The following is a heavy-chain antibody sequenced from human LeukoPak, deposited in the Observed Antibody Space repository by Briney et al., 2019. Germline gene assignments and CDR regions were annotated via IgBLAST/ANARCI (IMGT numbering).Heavy chain of an antibody. Sequence: GGSLRLSCAASGFTFNNYNMNWVRQAPGKALEWVSPITSSSTYIFYAGSVKGRFTISRDNAKNSLYLQMNSLGPEDTAVYYCARDPYSGNYGNYYYYMDVWGKGTTVTISS. CDR3: ARDPYSGNYGNYYYYMDV. D-gene: IGHD1-26*01. V-gene: IGHV3-21*01. CDR2: ITSSSTYI. CDR1: GFTFNNYN. J-gene: IGHJ6*03.